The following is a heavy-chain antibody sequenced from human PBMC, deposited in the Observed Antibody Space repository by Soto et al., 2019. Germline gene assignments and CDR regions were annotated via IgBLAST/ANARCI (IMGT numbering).Heavy chain of an antibody. V-gene: IGHV6-1*01. CDR3: VGTTSLQWYYTDV. CDR2: TYYRSRWYN. CDR1: GDSVSSNSAA. J-gene: IGHJ6*03. D-gene: IGHD1-7*01. Sequence: SQTLSLTCAISGDSVSSNSAAWNWIRQSPTRGLEWLGRTYYRSRWYNDYAVSVKSRITVNPDTSKNQFSLHLNSVTPEDTAVYYCVGTTSLQWYYTDVWDKGTSVSVSS.